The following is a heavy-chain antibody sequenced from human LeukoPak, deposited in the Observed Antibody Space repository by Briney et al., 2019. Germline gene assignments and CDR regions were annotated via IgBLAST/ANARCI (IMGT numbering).Heavy chain of an antibody. Sequence: GRSLRLSCAASGSTFDDYAMHWVRQAPGKGLEWVSGISWNSGSIGYADSVKGRFTISRDNAKNSLYLQMNSLRAEDTALYYCAKEGFDYWGQGTLVTVSS. CDR1: GSTFDDYA. CDR2: ISWNSGSI. J-gene: IGHJ4*02. V-gene: IGHV3-9*01. CDR3: AKEGFDY.